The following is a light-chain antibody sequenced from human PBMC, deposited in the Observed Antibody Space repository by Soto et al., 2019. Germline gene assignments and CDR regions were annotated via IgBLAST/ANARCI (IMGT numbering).Light chain of an antibody. J-gene: IGKJ5*01. V-gene: IGKV1-9*01. CDR2: AAS. CDR1: QGIRSY. Sequence: IQLTQSPSSLSASVGDRVTITCRASQGIRSYLSSYPQQPGKAPKLLIYAASTLQSGVPSRFSGSGSGTDFTLTISSLQPEDFATYYCQQLNSYPRITFGQGTRLEI. CDR3: QQLNSYPRIT.